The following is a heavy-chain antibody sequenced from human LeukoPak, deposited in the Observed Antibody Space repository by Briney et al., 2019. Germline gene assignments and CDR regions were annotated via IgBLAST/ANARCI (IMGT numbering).Heavy chain of an antibody. Sequence: GGSLRLSCAASGFTFSSYSMNWVRQAPGNGLEWVSSISSSSSYIYYADSVKGRFTISRDNAKNSLYLQMNRLRAEDTAVYYCARDLYGGWPLGRYFDYWGQGTLVTVSS. CDR3: ARDLYGGWPLGRYFDY. V-gene: IGHV3-21*01. D-gene: IGHD4-23*01. J-gene: IGHJ4*02. CDR1: GFTFSSYS. CDR2: ISSSSSYI.